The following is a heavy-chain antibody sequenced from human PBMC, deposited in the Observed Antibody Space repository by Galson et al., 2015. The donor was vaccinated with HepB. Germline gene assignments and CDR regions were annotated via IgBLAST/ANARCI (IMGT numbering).Heavy chain of an antibody. Sequence: SVKVSCKASGYTFTSYAMHWVRQAPGQRLEWMGWINAGNGNTKYSQKFQGRVAITRDTSASTAYMELSSLRSEDTAVYYCARAGTGDYYYHYMDVWAKGTSAAVSS. J-gene: IGHJ6*03. D-gene: IGHD7-27*01. CDR3: ARAGTGDYYYHYMDV. V-gene: IGHV1-3*01. CDR1: GYTFTSYA. CDR2: INAGNGNT.